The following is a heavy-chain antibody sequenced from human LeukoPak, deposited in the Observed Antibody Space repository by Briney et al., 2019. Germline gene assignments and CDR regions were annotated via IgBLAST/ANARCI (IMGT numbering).Heavy chain of an antibody. V-gene: IGHV3-7*01. CDR2: VKQDGSEK. J-gene: IGHJ6*02. D-gene: IGHD3-22*01. CDR3: ARGGAQWLPYYGSSGYTGGGMDV. CDR1: GFTFSTYW. Sequence: PGGSLRLSCVASGFTFSTYWMNWVRQAPGKGLEWVANVKQDGSEKYYVDSVKGRFTISRDNAKNSLYLQVNSLRAEDTAVYYCARGGAQWLPYYGSSGYTGGGMDVWGQGTTVTVSS.